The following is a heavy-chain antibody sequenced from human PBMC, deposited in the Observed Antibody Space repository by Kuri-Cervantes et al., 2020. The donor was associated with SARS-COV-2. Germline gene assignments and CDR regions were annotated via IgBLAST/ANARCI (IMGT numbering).Heavy chain of an antibody. D-gene: IGHD4-17*01. CDR2: ISGSGGST. Sequence: GESLKISCAASGFPFSSYAMSWVRQAPGKGLEWVSAISGSGGSTYYADSVKGRFTIARDNSKNTLYLQMNSLRAEDTAVYYCAKHMTTVTTYEHNVYAFDIWGQGTMVTVSS. J-gene: IGHJ3*02. CDR3: AKHMTTVTTYEHNVYAFDI. V-gene: IGHV3-23*01. CDR1: GFPFSSYA.